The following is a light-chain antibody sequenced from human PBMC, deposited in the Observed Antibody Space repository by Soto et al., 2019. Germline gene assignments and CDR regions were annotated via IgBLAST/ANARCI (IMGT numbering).Light chain of an antibody. CDR1: SSDVGGSNF. J-gene: IGLJ2*01. CDR2: DVA. V-gene: IGLV2-14*03. Sequence: QSALTQPASVSASPGQSITISCTGTSSDVGGSNFVSWYQQHPGKPPKLIIYDVATRPSGVSNRFSGSKSGSTASLTISGLQAEDEADYYCSSYTSSSTPRVFGGGTQLTVL. CDR3: SSYTSSSTPRV.